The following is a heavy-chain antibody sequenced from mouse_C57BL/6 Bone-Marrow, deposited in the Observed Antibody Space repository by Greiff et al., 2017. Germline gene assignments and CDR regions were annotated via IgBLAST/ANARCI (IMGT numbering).Heavy chain of an antibody. CDR3: SRRRYVLYAMAD. J-gene: IGHJ4*01. V-gene: IGHV1-81*01. CDR2: IYPRSGNT. Sequence: VKLQESGAELARPGASVKLSCKASGYTFTSYGISWVKQRTGQGLEWIGEIYPRSGNTYYNEKFKGKATLTADKSSSTAYMELRSLTSEDSAVYFCSRRRYVLYAMADWGPANLVTVSS. CDR1: GYTFTSYG.